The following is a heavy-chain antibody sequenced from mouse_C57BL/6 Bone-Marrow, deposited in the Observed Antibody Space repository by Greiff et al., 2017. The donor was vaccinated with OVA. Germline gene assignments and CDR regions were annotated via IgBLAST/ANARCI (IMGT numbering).Heavy chain of an antibody. Sequence: EVQLQQSGPELVKPGASVKISCKASGYTFTDYYMNWVQQSHGKSLEWIGDINPNNGGTSYHQKFKGKATLTVDKSSSTAYMELRSLTSEDSAVYYCARPYYGYYFDYWGQGTTLTVSS. V-gene: IGHV1-26*01. CDR1: GYTFTDYY. CDR2: INPNNGGT. J-gene: IGHJ2*01. D-gene: IGHD2-10*01. CDR3: ARPYYGYYFDY.